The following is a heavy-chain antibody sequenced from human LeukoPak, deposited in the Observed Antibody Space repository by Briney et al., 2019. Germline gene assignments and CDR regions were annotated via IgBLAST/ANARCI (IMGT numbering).Heavy chain of an antibody. CDR3: ARRARDFGDIHAFDV. J-gene: IGHJ3*01. CDR1: GLTFSDTN. V-gene: IGHV3-11*01. Sequence: GESLRLSCVASGLTFSDTNLAWIRQAPGKGLEWISYIRRVPTDLYYADSVKGRFTITRDNAKNSLYLQMNSLRAEDTANYYCARRARDFGDIHAFDVWGQGTMVTVSS. CDR2: IRRVPTDL. D-gene: IGHD4-17*01.